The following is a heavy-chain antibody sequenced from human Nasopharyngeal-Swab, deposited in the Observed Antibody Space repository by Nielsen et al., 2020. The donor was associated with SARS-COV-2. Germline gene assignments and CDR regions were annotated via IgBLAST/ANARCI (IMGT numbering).Heavy chain of an antibody. CDR2: IYPGDSDT. D-gene: IGHD3-3*01. Sequence: GESLKISCKGSGYSFTSYWIGWVRQMPGKGLEWMGIIYPGDSDTRYSPSFQGRVTISADKSISTAYLQWSSLKASDTAMYYCARQATHYDFWSGSAYYMDVWGKGTTVTVSS. V-gene: IGHV5-51*01. CDR1: GYSFTSYW. J-gene: IGHJ6*03. CDR3: ARQATHYDFWSGSAYYMDV.